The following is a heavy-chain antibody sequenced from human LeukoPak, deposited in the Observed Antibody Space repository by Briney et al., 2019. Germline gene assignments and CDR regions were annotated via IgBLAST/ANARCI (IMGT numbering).Heavy chain of an antibody. D-gene: IGHD3-16*01. V-gene: IGHV3-21*01. CDR1: GFTFSNYG. J-gene: IGHJ4*02. CDR3: AREGEGPVIALDF. Sequence: GGSLRLSCAASGFTFSNYGIHWVRQAPGKGLEWVSSISSSSSYIYYADSVKGRFTISRDNSKNTLYLQMNSLRAEDTAVYYCAREGEGPVIALDFWGQGTLVTVSS. CDR2: ISSSSSYI.